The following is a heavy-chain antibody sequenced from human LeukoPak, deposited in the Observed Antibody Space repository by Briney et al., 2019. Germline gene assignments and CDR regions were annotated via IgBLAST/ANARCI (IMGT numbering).Heavy chain of an antibody. CDR3: ARREDIVVVPAAIPRGGYFDWLGAFDI. J-gene: IGHJ3*02. V-gene: IGHV1-69*01. CDR2: IIPIFGTA. CDR1: GGTFSSYA. Sequence: ASVKVSCXASGGTFSSYAISWVRRAPGQGLEWMGGIIPIFGTANYAQKFQGRVTITADESTSTAYMELSSLRSEDTAVYYCARREDIVVVPAAIPRGGYFDWLGAFDIWGQGTMVTVSS. D-gene: IGHD2-2*02.